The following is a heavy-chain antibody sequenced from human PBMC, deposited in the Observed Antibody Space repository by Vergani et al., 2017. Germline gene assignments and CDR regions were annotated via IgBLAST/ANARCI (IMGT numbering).Heavy chain of an antibody. D-gene: IGHD3-3*01. CDR2: INHSGST. CDR3: AREYDFWSGDPLDYYYYGMDV. V-gene: IGHV4-34*01. J-gene: IGHJ6*02. CDR1: GGSFSGYY. Sequence: QVQLQQWGAGLLKPSETLSLTCAVYGGSFSGYYWSWIRQPPGKGLEWIGEINHSGSTNYNPSLKSRVTISVDTSKSQLYLKLSSVTAADTAVYYCAREYDFWSGDPLDYYYYGMDVWGQGTTVTVSS.